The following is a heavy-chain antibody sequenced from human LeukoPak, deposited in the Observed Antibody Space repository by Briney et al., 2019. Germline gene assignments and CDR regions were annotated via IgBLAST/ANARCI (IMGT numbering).Heavy chain of an antibody. CDR1: GDSVSSNSVA. CDR3: AREVPEYSSSSYRYFDY. CDR2: TYYRSKWYN. J-gene: IGHJ4*02. V-gene: IGHV6-1*01. D-gene: IGHD6-6*01. Sequence: SQTLSLTCAISGDSVSSNSVAWNWIRQSPSRGLEWLGRTYYRSKWYNDYAVSVKSRITINPDTSKNQFSLQLNSVTPEDTAVYYCAREVPEYSSSSYRYFDYWGQGTLVTVSS.